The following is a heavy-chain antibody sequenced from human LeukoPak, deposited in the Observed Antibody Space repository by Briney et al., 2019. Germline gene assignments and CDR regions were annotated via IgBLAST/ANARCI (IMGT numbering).Heavy chain of an antibody. Sequence: GASVKVSCKASGGTFSRYAISWVRQAPGQGLEWMGGIIPIFGTANHAQKFQGRVTITADESTSTAYMELSSLRSEDTAVYYCANTPLVGAKDYWGQGTLVTVSS. CDR1: GGTFSRYA. CDR3: ANTPLVGAKDY. CDR2: IIPIFGTA. J-gene: IGHJ4*02. D-gene: IGHD1-26*01. V-gene: IGHV1-69*13.